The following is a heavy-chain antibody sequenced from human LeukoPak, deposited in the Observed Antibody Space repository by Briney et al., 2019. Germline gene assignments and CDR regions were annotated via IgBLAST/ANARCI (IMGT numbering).Heavy chain of an antibody. Sequence: GGSLRLSCAASGFTFSDHGMHWVRQAPGKGLEWVAVIWYDGTSKYYTDSVKGRFTISRDNSKNTLYLEMNSLRAEDTALYYCARDRASRYFDYWGQGALVTVSS. V-gene: IGHV3-33*01. CDR1: GFTFSDHG. D-gene: IGHD3-16*02. CDR2: IWYDGTSK. CDR3: ARDRASRYFDY. J-gene: IGHJ4*02.